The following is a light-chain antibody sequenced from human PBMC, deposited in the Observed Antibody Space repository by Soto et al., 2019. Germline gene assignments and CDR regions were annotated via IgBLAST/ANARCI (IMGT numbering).Light chain of an antibody. CDR3: QVRDSSSDHMV. Sequence: SYELTQPPSVSVAPGKTARITCGGNNIGSKSVHWYQQKPGQAPVLVIYYDNDRPSGIPERFSGSNSGNTATLTISRVEAGDDADYFCQVRDSSSDHMVFGGGTKLTVL. V-gene: IGLV3-21*04. CDR1: NIGSKS. CDR2: YDN. J-gene: IGLJ2*01.